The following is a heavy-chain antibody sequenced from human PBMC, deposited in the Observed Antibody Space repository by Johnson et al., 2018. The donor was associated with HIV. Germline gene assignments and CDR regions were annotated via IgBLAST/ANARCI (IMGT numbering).Heavy chain of an antibody. CDR2: IYSGGST. CDR1: GFTVSSNY. Sequence: VQLVESGGGLVQPGRSLRLSCAASGFTVSSNYMSWVRQAPGKGLEWVSVIYSGGSTYYAASVKGRFTISRDNSKNTLYLQMNSLRAEDQAGYYCAKGKPSIAAAGGVDIWGQGTMVTVSS. CDR3: AKGKPSIAAAGGVDI. D-gene: IGHD6-13*01. J-gene: IGHJ3*02. V-gene: IGHV3-66*01.